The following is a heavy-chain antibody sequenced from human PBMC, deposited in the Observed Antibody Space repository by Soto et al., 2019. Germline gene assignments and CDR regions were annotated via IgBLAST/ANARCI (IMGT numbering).Heavy chain of an antibody. Sequence: GGSLRLSCAASGFTFSSYAMSWVRQAPGKGLEWVSAISGSGGSTYYADSVKGRFTISRDNSKNTLYLQMNSLRAEDTAVYYCAKDPRYCSGGSCYGQERYFDYWGQGTLVTVSS. CDR1: GFTFSSYA. D-gene: IGHD2-15*01. V-gene: IGHV3-23*01. CDR3: AKDPRYCSGGSCYGQERYFDY. CDR2: ISGSGGST. J-gene: IGHJ4*02.